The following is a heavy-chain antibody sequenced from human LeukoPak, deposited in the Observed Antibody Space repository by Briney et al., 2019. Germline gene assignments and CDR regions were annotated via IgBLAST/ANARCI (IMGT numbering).Heavy chain of an antibody. CDR2: ISSSGGST. CDR1: GFTFASCA. Sequence: GGSLRLSCAASGFTFASCAMSWVRQAPGKRLEWVSSISSSGGSTYYADSVKGRFTISRDNSKNTLYLQVNSLRAEDTAVYYCAKSLAAARDYWGQGTLVAVSS. D-gene: IGHD6-13*01. J-gene: IGHJ4*02. V-gene: IGHV3-23*01. CDR3: AKSLAAARDY.